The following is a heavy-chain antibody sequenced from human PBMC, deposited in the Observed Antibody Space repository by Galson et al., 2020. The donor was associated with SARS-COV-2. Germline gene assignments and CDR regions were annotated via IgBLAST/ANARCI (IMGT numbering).Heavy chain of an antibody. D-gene: IGHD2-2*01. CDR2: FNHGGST. V-gene: IGHV4-34*01. CDR3: ARVRRDIVVLPTAARFPFAP. Sequence: SQPSETLSLTCAVYGGSLSGYSWSWIRQSLGKGLEWIGDFNHGGSTNYNPSLKSRLNISIDTSKNQFSLKLGSLTAADTAVYYCARVRRDIVVLPTAARFPFAPWGQGTLVTVSS. J-gene: IGHJ5*02. CDR1: GGSLSGYS.